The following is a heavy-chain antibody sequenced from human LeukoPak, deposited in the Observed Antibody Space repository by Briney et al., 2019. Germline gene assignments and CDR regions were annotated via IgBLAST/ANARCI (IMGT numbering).Heavy chain of an antibody. CDR1: GFTFSSFA. J-gene: IGHJ4*02. Sequence: AGSLRLSCAASGFTFSSFAMSWVRQAPGKGLEWVSAISGSGGSTFYADSVKGRFTISRDNSKNTLYMQMNSLRAEDTAVYYCAKDGSGVAAADYYFDYWGQATLVTVSS. V-gene: IGHV3-23*01. CDR2: ISGSGGST. CDR3: AKDGSGVAAADYYFDY. D-gene: IGHD2-15*01.